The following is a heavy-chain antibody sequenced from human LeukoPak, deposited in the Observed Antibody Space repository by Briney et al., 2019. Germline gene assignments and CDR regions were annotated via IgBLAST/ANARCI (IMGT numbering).Heavy chain of an antibody. V-gene: IGHV1-2*04. D-gene: IGHD6-19*01. J-gene: IGHJ6*02. CDR2: INPNSGGT. CDR1: GYTFTGYY. Sequence: GASVKVSCKASGYTFTGYYMHWVRQAPGQGLEWMGWINPNSGGTNYAQKFQGWVTMTRDTSISTAYMELSRLRSDDTAVYYCARDSSYSSGWYVYYGMDVWGQGTTVTVSS. CDR3: ARDSSYSSGWYVYYGMDV.